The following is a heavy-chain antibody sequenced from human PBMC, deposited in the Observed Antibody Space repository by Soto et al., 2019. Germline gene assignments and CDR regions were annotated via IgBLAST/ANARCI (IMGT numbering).Heavy chain of an antibody. Sequence: ASVKVSCKASGYTFTSYGISWVRQAPGQGLEWMGWISAYNGNTNYAQKLQGRVTMTTDTSTSTAYMELRSLRSDDTAVYYCARGSKPGHYDFWGGYYTYYYMDVWGKGTTVTVSS. CDR1: GYTFTSYG. CDR2: ISAYNGNT. J-gene: IGHJ6*03. D-gene: IGHD3-3*01. CDR3: ARGSKPGHYDFWGGYYTYYYMDV. V-gene: IGHV1-18*01.